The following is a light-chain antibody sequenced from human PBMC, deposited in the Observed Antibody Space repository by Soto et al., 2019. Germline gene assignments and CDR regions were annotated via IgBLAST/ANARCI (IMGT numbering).Light chain of an antibody. CDR2: DVS. Sequence: ALTQPDSVSGSPGQSITISCIGTSSDIGAYNYASWYQQHPGKAPKLIIYDVSNRPSGVSNRFSGSKSGYTASLTISGLQAEDEADYYCSSYSSTITRVFGTGTKFTVL. J-gene: IGLJ1*01. CDR3: SSYSSTITRV. CDR1: SSDIGAYNY. V-gene: IGLV2-14*03.